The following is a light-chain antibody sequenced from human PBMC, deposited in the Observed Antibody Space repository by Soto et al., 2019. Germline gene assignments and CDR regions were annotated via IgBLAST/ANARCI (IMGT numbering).Light chain of an antibody. CDR3: QQYNNWPYT. CDR1: ESVNNN. CDR2: GAS. Sequence: ERVMTQSPATLSVSPGEGVTLSCRASESVNNNLAWYQQKPGQAPRLLFHGASTRAAGIPSRFGGSGSGTEFTLTISSLQSEDFAVYYCQQYNNWPYTFGQGTKLEIK. V-gene: IGKV3-15*01. J-gene: IGKJ2*01.